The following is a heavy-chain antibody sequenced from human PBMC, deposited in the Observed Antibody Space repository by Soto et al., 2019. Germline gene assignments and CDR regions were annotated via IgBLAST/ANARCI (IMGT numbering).Heavy chain of an antibody. D-gene: IGHD6-19*01. Sequence: QVQLVESGGGVAQPGRSLRLSCAASGFTFSSHSMHWVRQAPGKGLEWVAVISFDGSYKYYADSGKGRFTISRDNSKNTLYLQMNSMRAEDTAVYYCARGASITVAGTSFDYWGQGTLVTVSS. CDR2: ISFDGSYK. J-gene: IGHJ4*02. CDR1: GFTFSSHS. V-gene: IGHV3-30-3*01. CDR3: ARGASITVAGTSFDY.